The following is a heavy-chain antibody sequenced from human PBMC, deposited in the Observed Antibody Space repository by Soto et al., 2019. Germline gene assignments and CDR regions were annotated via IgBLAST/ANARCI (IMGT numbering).Heavy chain of an antibody. CDR3: ARGRGYSYGLDP. D-gene: IGHD5-18*01. CDR1: GGSLSSGAYY. V-gene: IGHV4-30-4*01. Sequence: PSETLSLTCTVSGGSLSSGAYYWSWIRQPPGEGLEWIGFISYSGTTSYSPSLKSRVAISLDTSKNQFSLSLSSVTAADTAVYYCARGRGYSYGLDPWGQGTLVTVSS. CDR2: ISYSGTT. J-gene: IGHJ5*02.